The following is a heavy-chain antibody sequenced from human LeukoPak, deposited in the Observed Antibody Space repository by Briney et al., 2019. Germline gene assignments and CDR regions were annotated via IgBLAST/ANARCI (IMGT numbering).Heavy chain of an antibody. Sequence: TGGSLRLSCAASGFTFINAWMSWVRQAPGKGLEWVGRIKSKTDGGTTDYTAPVKGRFTISRDDSRNTLYLQMNSLQTEDTAVYYCTTLGYNAYFDYWGQGTLVTVSS. J-gene: IGHJ4*02. CDR3: TTLGYNAYFDY. CDR2: IKSKTDGGTT. CDR1: GFTFINAW. D-gene: IGHD5-24*01. V-gene: IGHV3-15*01.